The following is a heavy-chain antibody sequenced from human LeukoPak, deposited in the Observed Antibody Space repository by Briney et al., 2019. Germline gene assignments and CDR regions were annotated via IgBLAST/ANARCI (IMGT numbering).Heavy chain of an antibody. J-gene: IGHJ4*02. CDR3: AISEGRSGYYLQVDY. V-gene: IGHV3-21*01. D-gene: IGHD3-22*01. Sequence: PGGSLRLSCAASGFTFSSYSMNWVRQAPGKGLEWVSSISSSSSYIYYADSVKGRFTISRDNAKNSLYLQMNSLRAEDTAVYYCAISEGRSGYYLQVDYWGQGTLVTVSS. CDR2: ISSSSSYI. CDR1: GFTFSSYS.